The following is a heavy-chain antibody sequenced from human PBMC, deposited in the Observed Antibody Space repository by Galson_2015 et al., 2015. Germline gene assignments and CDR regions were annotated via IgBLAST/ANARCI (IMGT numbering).Heavy chain of an antibody. CDR1: GFTFSTSA. J-gene: IGHJ4*02. Sequence: SLRLSCAASGFTFSTSAMSWVRQAPGKGLEWVSAISGSGGSTYYADSVKGRFTISRDNSKNTLFLQMNSLRAEDTAIYYCVKVKLGLRGLFDYWGQGTLVTVSS. V-gene: IGHV3-23*01. CDR3: VKVKLGLRGLFDY. D-gene: IGHD3-10*01. CDR2: ISGSGGST.